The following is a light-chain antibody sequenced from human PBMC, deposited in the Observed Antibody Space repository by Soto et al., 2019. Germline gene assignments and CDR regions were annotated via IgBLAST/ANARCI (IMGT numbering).Light chain of an antibody. CDR2: GAS. J-gene: IGKJ1*01. Sequence: AIQMTQSPSSLSASAGDRVTITCRASQGISDDFGWYQQTPGKAPKLLISGASRLQSGVPSRFSGSGSGAAFTLTITSLRPEDSATYYCLQNHNYPRTFGQGTKVEI. CDR3: LQNHNYPRT. CDR1: QGISDD. V-gene: IGKV1-6*01.